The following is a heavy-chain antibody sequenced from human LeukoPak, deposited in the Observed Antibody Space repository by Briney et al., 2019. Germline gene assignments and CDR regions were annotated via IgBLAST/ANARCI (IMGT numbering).Heavy chain of an antibody. J-gene: IGHJ4*02. CDR3: ARDFQNNNWYGGPGYYFDF. CDR2: INPNSGGT. CDR1: GYSFTGYY. V-gene: IGHV1-2*02. D-gene: IGHD1-26*01. Sequence: ASVKVSCKGSGYSFTGYYMHWVRQAPGQGLEWMGWINPNSGGTNCAQKFQGRVTMTTDTSISTAYMELSRLRSDDTALYYCARDFQNNNWYGGPGYYFDFWGQGTLVTVTS.